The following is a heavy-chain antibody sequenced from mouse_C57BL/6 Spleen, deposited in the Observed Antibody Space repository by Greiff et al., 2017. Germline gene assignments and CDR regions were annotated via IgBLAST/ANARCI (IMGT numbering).Heavy chain of an antibody. CDR1: GFSLTSYG. D-gene: IGHD2-4*01. V-gene: IGHV2-2*01. CDR2: IWSGGST. J-gene: IGHJ4*01. CDR3: ARNGGAMITTRYYAMDY. Sequence: QVHVKQSGPGLVQPSQSLSITCTVSGFSLTSYGVHWVRQSPGKGLEWLGVIWSGGSTDYNAAFISRLSISKDNSKSQVFFKMNSLQADDTAIYYCARNGGAMITTRYYAMDYWSQGTSVTVSS.